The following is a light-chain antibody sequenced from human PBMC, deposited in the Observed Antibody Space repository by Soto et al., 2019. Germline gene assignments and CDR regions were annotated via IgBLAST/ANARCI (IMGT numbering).Light chain of an antibody. J-gene: IGKJ4*01. CDR1: QSVLSSSNNKNY. CDR3: QQYYGTPLT. Sequence: DIVMTQSPDSLAVSLGERATINCKSSQSVLSSSNNKNYLGWFQKKPGQPPKLIIYWASTRESGVPDRLSGSGSGTDFTLTISSLQAEDVAVYYCQQYYGTPLTFGGGTKVEIK. CDR2: WAS. V-gene: IGKV4-1*01.